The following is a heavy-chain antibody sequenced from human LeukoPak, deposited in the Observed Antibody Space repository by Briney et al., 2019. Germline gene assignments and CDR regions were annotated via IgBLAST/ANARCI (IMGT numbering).Heavy chain of an antibody. V-gene: IGHV4-59*01. D-gene: IGHD5-24*01. CDR2: IYYSGST. Sequence: TSETLSLTCAVYGGSFSGYYWSWIRQPPGKGLEWIGYIYYSGSTNYNPSLKSRVTISVDTSKNQFSLKLSSVTAADTAVYYCARDGYNFGAFDIWGQGTMVTVSS. J-gene: IGHJ3*02. CDR3: ARDGYNFGAFDI. CDR1: GGSFSGYY.